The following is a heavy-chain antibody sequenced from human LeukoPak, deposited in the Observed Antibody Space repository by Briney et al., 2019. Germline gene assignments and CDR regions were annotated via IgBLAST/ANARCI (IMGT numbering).Heavy chain of an antibody. D-gene: IGHD5-12*01. V-gene: IGHV3-49*04. CDR1: GFNFGDYT. CDR2: IRSKNFGETQ. Sequence: PGGSLRLSCTVSGFNFGDYTMTWVRQAPGKGLEWVSFIRSKNFGETQAYAAAVKGRFTISRDDSKNITYPEMNSLKTEDTAVYYCYSGHDSIYFDYWGQGTLVTVSS. J-gene: IGHJ4*02. CDR3: YSGHDSIYFDY.